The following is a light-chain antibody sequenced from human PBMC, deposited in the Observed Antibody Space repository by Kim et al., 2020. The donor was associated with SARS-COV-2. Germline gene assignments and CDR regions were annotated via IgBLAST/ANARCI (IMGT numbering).Light chain of an antibody. V-gene: IGLV4-69*01. J-gene: IGLJ3*02. CDR1: SGHSSYA. CDR2: VNSDGSH. CDR3: QTWGSGIRV. Sequence: ASVKLTCTLSSGHSSYAIAWHQQQPKKGPRYLMKVNSDGSHSKGDGIPDGFSGSSSGAERYLTISSLQSEDEADYYCQTWGSGIRVFGGGTQLTVL.